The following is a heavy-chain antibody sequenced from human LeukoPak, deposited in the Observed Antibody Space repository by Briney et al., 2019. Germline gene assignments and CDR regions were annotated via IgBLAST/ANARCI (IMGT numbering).Heavy chain of an antibody. V-gene: IGHV3-NL1*01. CDR3: ARDLDYPDAFDI. J-gene: IGHJ3*02. Sequence: GGSLRLSCAASGFTSSSYGMHWVRQAPGKGLEWVSVIYSGGSTYYADSVKGRFTISRDNSMNTLYLQMNSLRAEDTAVYYCARDLDYPDAFDIWGQGTMVTVSS. CDR1: GFTSSSYG. D-gene: IGHD4/OR15-4a*01. CDR2: IYSGGST.